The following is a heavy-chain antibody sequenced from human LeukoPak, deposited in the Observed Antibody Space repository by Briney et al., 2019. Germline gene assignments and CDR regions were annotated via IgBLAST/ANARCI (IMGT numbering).Heavy chain of an antibody. CDR3: ARGGSGSYLVAY. J-gene: IGHJ4*02. Sequence: ASVTVSFTASGYTFTSYAMHWVRQAPGQRLEWMGWINAGNGNTKYSQKFQGRVTITRDTSASTAYMELSSLRSEDTAVYYCARGGSGSYLVAYWGQGTLVTISS. CDR2: INAGNGNT. V-gene: IGHV1-3*01. CDR1: GYTFTSYA. D-gene: IGHD3-10*01.